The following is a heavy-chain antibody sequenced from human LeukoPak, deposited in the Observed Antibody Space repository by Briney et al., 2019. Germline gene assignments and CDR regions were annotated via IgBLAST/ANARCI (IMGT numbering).Heavy chain of an antibody. V-gene: IGHV4-34*01. CDR2: INHNGYT. CDR1: GGPFSGYY. Sequence: PSETLSLTCAVYGGPFSGYYWNWIRQPPGKGLEWIGEINHNGYTNYNPSLESRATISVDTSKNQFSLKVYSLTAADTAVYFCARAGTGDRSAVFDYWGQEILVTVSS. J-gene: IGHJ4*02. D-gene: IGHD7-27*01. CDR3: ARAGTGDRSAVFDY.